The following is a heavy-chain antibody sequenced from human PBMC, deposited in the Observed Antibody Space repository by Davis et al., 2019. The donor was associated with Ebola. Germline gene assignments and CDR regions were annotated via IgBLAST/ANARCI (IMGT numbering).Heavy chain of an antibody. CDR1: GFTFSSYW. J-gene: IGHJ4*02. V-gene: IGHV3-74*01. Sequence: PGGSLRLSCAASGFTFSSYWMHSVRQAPGKGLVWVSRINSDGSSTSYADSVKGRFTISRDNAKNTLYLQMNSLRADDTAVYYCARASTWEILDYWGQGTLVTVSS. CDR3: ARASTWEILDY. D-gene: IGHD1-26*01. CDR2: INSDGSST.